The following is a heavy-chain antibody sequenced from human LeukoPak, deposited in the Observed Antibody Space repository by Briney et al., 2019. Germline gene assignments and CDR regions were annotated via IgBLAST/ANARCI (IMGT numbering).Heavy chain of an antibody. CDR1: GYTFTSYG. J-gene: IGHJ4*02. D-gene: IGHD3-22*01. V-gene: IGHV1-18*01. CDR3: ARDWDYDSSGDGYFDF. Sequence: ASVKVSCKASGYTFTSYGISWVRQAPGQGLEWVAWISAYNGHTEYAQKFQGRVTMTTDRSTSTVYMELRSLRSDDTAVYYCARDWDYDSSGDGYFDFWGQGTLVTVSS. CDR2: ISAYNGHT.